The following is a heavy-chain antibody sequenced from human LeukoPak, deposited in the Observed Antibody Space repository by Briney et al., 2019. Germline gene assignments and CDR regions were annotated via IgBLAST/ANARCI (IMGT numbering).Heavy chain of an antibody. CDR1: GGSFTNYY. D-gene: IGHD6-19*01. CDR2: INHSGDT. V-gene: IGHV4-34*01. CDR3: ARGPGAVGLSP. Sequence: SETLSLTRNLSGGSFTNYYGSWIRHTPQKELEWSGQINHSGDTSYNPSLRSRITLSVDTSKPQFSLKVTSVTAADTGVYYCARGPGAVGLSPWGQGTLGTVSS. J-gene: IGHJ5*02.